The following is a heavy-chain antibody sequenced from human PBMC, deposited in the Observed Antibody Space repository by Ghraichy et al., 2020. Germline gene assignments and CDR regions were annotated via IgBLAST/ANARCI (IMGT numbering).Heavy chain of an antibody. D-gene: IGHD5-18*01. CDR3: ARGGGYSYGYKR. V-gene: IGHV4-34*01. J-gene: IGHJ4*02. CDR2: INHSGST. Sequence: ESLNISCAVYGGSFSGYYWSWNRQPPGKGLEWIGEINHSGSTNYNPSLKSRVTISVDTSKNQFSLKLSSVTAADTAVYYCARGGGYSYGYKRWGQGTLVTVSS. CDR1: GGSFSGYY.